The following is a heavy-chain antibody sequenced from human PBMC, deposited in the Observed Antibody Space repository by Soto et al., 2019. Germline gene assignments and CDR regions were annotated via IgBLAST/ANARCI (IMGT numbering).Heavy chain of an antibody. CDR2: ISSSSSYI. CDR1: GFTFSSYS. Sequence: GGSLRLSCAASGFTFSSYSMNGVRQAPGKGLEWVSSISSSSSYIYYADSVKGRFTISRDNAKNALYLQMNSLRAEDTAVYFWGRKASFGNDAFDIWGQGTMITVSS. CDR3: GRKASFGNDAFDI. J-gene: IGHJ3*02. V-gene: IGHV3-21*01. D-gene: IGHD3-10*01.